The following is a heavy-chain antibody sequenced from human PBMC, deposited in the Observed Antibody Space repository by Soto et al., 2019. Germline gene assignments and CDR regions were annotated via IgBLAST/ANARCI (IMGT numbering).Heavy chain of an antibody. CDR1: GGSISSYY. Sequence: SETLSLTCTVSGGSISSYYWSRIRQPPGKGLEWIGYIYYSGSTNYNPSLKSRVTISVDTSKNQFSLKLSSVTAADTAVYYCARHTTDYGGNPYNWFDPWGQGTLVTVSS. J-gene: IGHJ5*02. CDR2: IYYSGST. D-gene: IGHD4-17*01. CDR3: ARHTTDYGGNPYNWFDP. V-gene: IGHV4-59*08.